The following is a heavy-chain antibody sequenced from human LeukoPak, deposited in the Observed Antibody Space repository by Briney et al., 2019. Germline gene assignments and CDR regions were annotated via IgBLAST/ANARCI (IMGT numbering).Heavy chain of an antibody. CDR2: ISSNTSTI. Sequence: GGSLRLSCAASGFTFSSYSMHWVRHAPGKGLEWVSYISSNTSTIYYADSVTGRFTISRDNAKNSLYLQMNSLRGEDTAVYYCATKDIVVVPAAPAPPYYYYYMDVWGKGTTVTVSS. CDR1: GFTFSSYS. CDR3: ATKDIVVVPAAPAPPYYYYYMDV. D-gene: IGHD2-2*01. J-gene: IGHJ6*03. V-gene: IGHV3-48*01.